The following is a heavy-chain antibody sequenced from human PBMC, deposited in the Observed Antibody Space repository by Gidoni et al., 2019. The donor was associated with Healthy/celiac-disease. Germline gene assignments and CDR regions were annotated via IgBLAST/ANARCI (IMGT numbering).Heavy chain of an antibody. V-gene: IGHV1-24*01. Sequence: QVQLVQSGAEVKKPGASVKVSCKVSGYTLPELSMQWVRQAPGKGLEWMGGFDPEKGETIYAQKFQGRVTMTEDTSTDTAYMDLSSLRSEYTAVYDCATDNYGDYEGAIDYWGQGTLVTVSS. CDR3: ATDNYGDYEGAIDY. J-gene: IGHJ4*02. CDR1: GYTLPELS. CDR2: FDPEKGET. D-gene: IGHD4-17*01.